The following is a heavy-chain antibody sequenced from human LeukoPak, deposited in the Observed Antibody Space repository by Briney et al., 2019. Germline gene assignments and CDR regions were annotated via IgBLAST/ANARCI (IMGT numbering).Heavy chain of an antibody. V-gene: IGHV4-34*01. D-gene: IGHD2-15*01. CDR2: IDHSGNT. CDR1: GGSISSYF. CDR3: ARGAELPDY. Sequence: MASETLSLTCTVSGGSISSYFWSWIRQPPGKGLEWIGEIDHSGNTYYNSSLKSRVILSVDTSKNQFSLNLTSVTAADTAVYYCARGAELPDYWGQGTLVTVSS. J-gene: IGHJ4*02.